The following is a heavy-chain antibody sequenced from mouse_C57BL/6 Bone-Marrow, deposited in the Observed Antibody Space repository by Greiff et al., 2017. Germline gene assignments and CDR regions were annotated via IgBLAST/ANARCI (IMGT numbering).Heavy chain of an antibody. CDR3: ARLGTTVDWYFDV. D-gene: IGHD1-1*01. Sequence: QVQLQQSGAELVRPGTSVKVSCKASGYAFTNYLIEWVKQRPGQGLEWIGVINPGSGGTNYNEKFKGKATLTADKSSSTAYMQLSSLTSEDSAVYFWARLGTTVDWYFDVWGTGTTVTVSS. CDR2: INPGSGGT. CDR1: GYAFTNYL. J-gene: IGHJ1*03. V-gene: IGHV1-54*01.